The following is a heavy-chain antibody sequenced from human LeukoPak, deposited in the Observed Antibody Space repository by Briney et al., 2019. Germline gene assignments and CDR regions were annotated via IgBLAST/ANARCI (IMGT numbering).Heavy chain of an antibody. CDR3: AKGEYDDSSGYYFVVGLFEC. CDR2: ISDSGGST. Sequence: GGSLTLSCAASGFTFSSYDMSWVRQAPGKGLEWVSAISDSGGSTYYADLVKGRLPIPRDNSEKTLYLQMNGLRAEDTAVYYCAKGEYDDSSGYYFVVGLFECWGQRTLVTGSS. CDR1: GFTFSSYD. J-gene: IGHJ4*02. D-gene: IGHD3-22*01. V-gene: IGHV3-23*01.